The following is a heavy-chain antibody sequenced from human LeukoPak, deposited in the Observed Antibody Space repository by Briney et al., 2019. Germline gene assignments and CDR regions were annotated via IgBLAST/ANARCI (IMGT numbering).Heavy chain of an antibody. D-gene: IGHD6-6*01. V-gene: IGHV3-33*06. CDR3: AKVLGLIAALDVFHI. CDR1: GFTFSSYG. Sequence: GGSLRLSCAASGFTFSSYGMHWVRQAPGKGLEWVAVIWYDGSNKYYADSVKGRFTISRDNSKNTLYLQMNSLRAEDTAVYYWAKVLGLIAALDVFHIWGQGTMVGVSS. CDR2: IWYDGSNK. J-gene: IGHJ3*02.